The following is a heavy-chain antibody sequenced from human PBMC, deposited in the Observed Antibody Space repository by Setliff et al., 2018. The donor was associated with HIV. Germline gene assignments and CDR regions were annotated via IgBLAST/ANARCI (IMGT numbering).Heavy chain of an antibody. D-gene: IGHD6-13*01. CDR3: VGSTIAAAVYYYYYYMDV. CDR2: IYYSGST. J-gene: IGHJ6*03. CDR1: GGSISSSSYY. V-gene: IGHV4-39*01. Sequence: KTSETLSLTCTVSGGSISSSSYYWGWIRQPPGKGLEWIGSIYYSGSTYANPSLKSRVTISVDTSKNQFSPNLSSVTAADTAVYYCVGSTIAAAVYYYYYYMDVWGKGTTVTVSS.